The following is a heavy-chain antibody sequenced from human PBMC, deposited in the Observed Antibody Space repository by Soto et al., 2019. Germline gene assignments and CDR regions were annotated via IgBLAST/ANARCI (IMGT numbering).Heavy chain of an antibody. CDR1: GFTFSSYG. CDR2: IWYDGSNK. J-gene: IGHJ5*02. CDR3: ARAPLAFIPVAWWFDP. V-gene: IGHV3-33*01. Sequence: GGSLRLSCAASGFTFSSYGMHWVRQAPGKGLEWVAVIWYDGSNKYYADSVKGRFTISRDNSKNTLYLQMNSLRAEDTAVYYCARAPLAFIPVAWWFDPWGQGTLVTVSS. D-gene: IGHD2-21*01.